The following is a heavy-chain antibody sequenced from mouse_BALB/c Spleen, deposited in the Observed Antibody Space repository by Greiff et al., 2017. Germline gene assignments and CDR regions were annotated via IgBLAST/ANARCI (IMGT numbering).Heavy chain of an antibody. CDR3: AREDYYGSSYPWFAY. J-gene: IGHJ3*01. CDR1: GFSLTSYG. V-gene: IGHV2-9*02. CDR2: IWAGGST. D-gene: IGHD1-1*01. Sequence: QVHVKQSGPGLVAPSQSLSITCTVSGFSLTSYGVHWVRQPPGKGLEWLGVIWAGGSTNYNSALMSRLSISKDNSKSQVFLKMNSLQTDDTAMYYCAREDYYGSSYPWFAYWGQGTLVTVSA.